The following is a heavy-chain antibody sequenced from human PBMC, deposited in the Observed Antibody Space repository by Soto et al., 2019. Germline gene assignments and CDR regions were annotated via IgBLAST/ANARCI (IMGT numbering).Heavy chain of an antibody. CDR3: ARGWPYCSGGSCYSARALFDY. CDR1: GFTFSSYA. J-gene: IGHJ4*02. Sequence: VGSLRLSCAAPGFTFSSYAMHWVRQAPGKGLEWVAVISYDGSNKYYADSVKGRFTISRDNSKNTLYLQMNSLRAEDTAVYYCARGWPYCSGGSCYSARALFDYWGQGTLVTVSS. D-gene: IGHD2-15*01. V-gene: IGHV3-30-3*01. CDR2: ISYDGSNK.